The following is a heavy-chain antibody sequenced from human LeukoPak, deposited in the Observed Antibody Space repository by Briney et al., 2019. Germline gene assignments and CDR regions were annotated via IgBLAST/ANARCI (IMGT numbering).Heavy chain of an antibody. J-gene: IGHJ4*02. V-gene: IGHV3-20*01. D-gene: IGHD3-16*01. CDR1: GFTFDDYG. CDR3: ARGGNLGELLDY. CDR2: INWNGGST. Sequence: GGSLRLSCAASGFTFDDYGMSWVRHAPGKGLEWVSGINWNGGSTGYADSVKGRFTISRDNAKNSLYLQMNSLRAEDTALYHCARGGNLGELLDYWGQGTLVTVSS.